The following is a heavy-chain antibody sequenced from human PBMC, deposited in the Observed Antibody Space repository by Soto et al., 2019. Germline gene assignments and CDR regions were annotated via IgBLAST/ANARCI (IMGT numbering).Heavy chain of an antibody. CDR2: IYYSGST. CDR1: GGSISSGGYY. J-gene: IGHJ6*04. Sequence: SETLSLTCTVSGGSISSGGYYWSWIRQHPGKGLEWIGYIYYSGSTYYNPSLKSRVTISVDTSKNQFSLKLSSVTAADTAVYYCAGSLPYYDFWSGYDTGYYYYGMDVWGEGTTVTVSS. V-gene: IGHV4-31*03. D-gene: IGHD3-3*01. CDR3: AGSLPYYDFWSGYDTGYYYYGMDV.